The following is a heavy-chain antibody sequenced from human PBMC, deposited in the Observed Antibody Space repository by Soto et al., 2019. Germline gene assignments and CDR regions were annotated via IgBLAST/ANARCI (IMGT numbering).Heavy chain of an antibody. J-gene: IGHJ4*02. V-gene: IGHV4-4*09. CDR3: ARRTVNIRTFYSGRKTNCFDS. CDR1: GDSINTYY. CDR2: FSNGGST. Sequence: ASETLSLTCSVSGDSINTYYWAWIRQSPGKGLEWIVFFSNGGSTNYNPSLKSRVSISVDTSKNQFSLDLTSVTAAVTAVYYCARRTVNIRTFYSGRKTNCFDSWGQGILVTVSS. D-gene: IGHD6-19*01.